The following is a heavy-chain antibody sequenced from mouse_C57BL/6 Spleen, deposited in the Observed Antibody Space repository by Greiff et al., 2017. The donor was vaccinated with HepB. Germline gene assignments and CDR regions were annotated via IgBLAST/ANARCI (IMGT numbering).Heavy chain of an antibody. CDR3: TRVGGKIYFDY. CDR2: ISSGGDYI. CDR1: GFTFSSYA. J-gene: IGHJ2*01. Sequence: EVMLVESGEGLVKPGGSLKLSCAASGFTFSSYAMSWVRQTPEKRLEWVAYISSGGDYIYYADTVKGRFTISRDNARNTLYLQMSSLKSEDTAMYYCTRVGGKIYFDYWGQGTTLTVSS. D-gene: IGHD1-1*02. V-gene: IGHV5-9-1*02.